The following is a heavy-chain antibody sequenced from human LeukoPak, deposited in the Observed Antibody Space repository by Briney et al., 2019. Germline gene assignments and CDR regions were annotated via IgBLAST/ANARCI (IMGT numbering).Heavy chain of an antibody. Sequence: PSEALSLTCAVSGGSFSGYYWTWIRQPPGKGLEWIGEINHSGSANYNPSLMSRVTISLDTSKNHFSLNLSSVTATDTAVYYCASGQWLDHYWGQGTLVTVSS. J-gene: IGHJ4*02. CDR2: INHSGSA. CDR3: ASGQWLDHY. V-gene: IGHV4-34*01. CDR1: GGSFSGYY. D-gene: IGHD6-19*01.